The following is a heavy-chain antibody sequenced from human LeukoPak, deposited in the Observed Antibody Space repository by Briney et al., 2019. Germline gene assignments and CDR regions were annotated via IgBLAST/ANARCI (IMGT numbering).Heavy chain of an antibody. CDR2: ISSSGSTI. V-gene: IGHV3-48*04. CDR1: GFTFSTYR. CDR3: ARPRWVSYGDVFDY. D-gene: IGHD4-17*01. J-gene: IGHJ4*02. Sequence: PGGSLRLSCTASGFTFSTYRMNWVRQAPGKGLEWVSYISSSGSTIYYADSVKGRFTISRDNAKNSLYLQMNSLRAEDTAVYYCARPRWVSYGDVFDYWGQGTLVTVSS.